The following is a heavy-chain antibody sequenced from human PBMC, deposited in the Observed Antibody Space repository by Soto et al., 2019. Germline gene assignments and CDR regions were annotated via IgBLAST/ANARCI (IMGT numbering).Heavy chain of an antibody. V-gene: IGHV1-46*01. CDR2: INPSGGIT. Sequence: QVQLVQSGAEVKKPGASVKVSCKASGYTFSLNYIHWVRQAPGQVLEWMGMINPSGGITNYAQTFQGTVPMTTDTSTSTVYMELSSLRSEETAMYYCARRFCTDNSCYYFDFWGQGSLVTVSS. D-gene: IGHD2-2*01. CDR3: ARRFCTDNSCYYFDF. CDR1: GYTFSLNY. J-gene: IGHJ4*02.